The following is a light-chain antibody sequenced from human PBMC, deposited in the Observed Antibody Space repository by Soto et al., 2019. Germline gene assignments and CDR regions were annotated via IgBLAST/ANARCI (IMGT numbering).Light chain of an antibody. V-gene: IGLV1-51*02. Sequence: QSVLTQPPSVSAAPGQKVTISCSGSSSNIGNNYVSWYQQLPGTAPKLLIYENSIRPSGIPDRFSGSKSGTSATLGITGLQTGDEADYYCGTWDSSLSGGVFGGGTKLTVL. CDR2: ENS. CDR1: SSNIGNNY. CDR3: GTWDSSLSGGV. J-gene: IGLJ2*01.